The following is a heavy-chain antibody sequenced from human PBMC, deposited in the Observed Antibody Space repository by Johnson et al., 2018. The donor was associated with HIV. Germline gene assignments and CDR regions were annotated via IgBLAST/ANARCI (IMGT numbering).Heavy chain of an antibody. CDR2: ISYDGSNK. CDR1: GFTFSSYA. CDR3: ARDRVITFGGVIGRGAFDI. J-gene: IGHJ3*02. D-gene: IGHD3-16*02. Sequence: QVQLVESGGGVVQPGRSLRLSCAASGFTFSSYAMHWVRQAPGKGLDWVAVISYDGSNKYYADSVKGRFTISRDNSKHTLYLQMNSLRAEDTAVYYCARDRVITFGGVIGRGAFDIWGQGTMVTVSS. V-gene: IGHV3-30-3*01.